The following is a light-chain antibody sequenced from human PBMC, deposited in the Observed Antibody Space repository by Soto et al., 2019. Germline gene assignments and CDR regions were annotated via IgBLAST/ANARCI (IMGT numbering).Light chain of an antibody. Sequence: DIQMTQSPSSLSASVGDRVTITCRASQSISSYLNWYQQKPGKAPKLLIYAASSLQSGVPSRFSGSGSGTDFTLTISSLQPEDFATYYCQQSYRTPQITFGGGTKVEIK. CDR3: QQSYRTPQIT. V-gene: IGKV1-39*01. J-gene: IGKJ4*01. CDR1: QSISSY. CDR2: AAS.